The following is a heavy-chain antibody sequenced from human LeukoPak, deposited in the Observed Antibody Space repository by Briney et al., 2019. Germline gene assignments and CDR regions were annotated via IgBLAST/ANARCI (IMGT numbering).Heavy chain of an antibody. D-gene: IGHD3-16*01. Sequence: SETLSLTCTVSGDSISSSYWAWIRQPPGEGLEWIGYIYYSGTPTSYNPSLKSRVTISIDTSRNQFSLKLSSVTAADTAVYYCARDSRGGGPDFDYWGQGTLVTVSS. V-gene: IGHV4-59*01. CDR2: IYYSGTPT. J-gene: IGHJ4*02. CDR1: GDSISSSY. CDR3: ARDSRGGGPDFDY.